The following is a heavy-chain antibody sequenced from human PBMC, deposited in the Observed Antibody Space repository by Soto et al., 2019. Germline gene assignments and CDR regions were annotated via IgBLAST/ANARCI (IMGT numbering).Heavy chain of an antibody. D-gene: IGHD3-10*01. V-gene: IGHV3-66*01. J-gene: IGHJ4*02. Sequence: EVQLVESGGGLVQPGGSLRLSCAASGITVSSNYMSWVRQAPGKGLEWVSVIYSGGSTYYADSVKRRFTISRDNSKNTLYIQMNSLRAEDKAVYYCARDFYYYGSGTMGGYFDSWGQGTLVTVSS. CDR2: IYSGGST. CDR3: ARDFYYYGSGTMGGYFDS. CDR1: GITVSSNY.